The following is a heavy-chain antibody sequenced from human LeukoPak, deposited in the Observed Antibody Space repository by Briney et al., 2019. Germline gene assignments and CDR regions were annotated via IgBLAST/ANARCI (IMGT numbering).Heavy chain of an antibody. D-gene: IGHD6-19*01. V-gene: IGHV4-39*01. CDR1: GGSISSSSYY. CDR3: ASSGYSSGWYKY. J-gene: IGHJ4*02. CDR2: IYYSGST. Sequence: PSETLSLTCTVSGGSISSSSYYWGWIRQPPGKGLEWIGSIYYSGSTYYNPSLKSRVTISVDTSKNQFSLKLSSVTAADTAVYYCASSGYSSGWYKYWGQGALVTVSS.